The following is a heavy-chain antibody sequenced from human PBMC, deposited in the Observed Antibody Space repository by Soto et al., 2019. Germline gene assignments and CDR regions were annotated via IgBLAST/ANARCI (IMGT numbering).Heavy chain of an antibody. CDR3: ARDQLVGTTMIVLVITQENYYYYGMDV. CDR1: GFTFSSYS. CDR2: ISSSNSTI. Sequence: GGSLRLSCAASGFTFSSYSMNWFRQAPGKGLEWVSYISSSNSTIYYADSVKGRFTISRDNAKNSLYLQMNSLRAEDTAVYYCARDQLVGTTMIVLVITQENYYYYGMDVWGQGTTVTGS. D-gene: IGHD3-22*01. V-gene: IGHV3-48*01. J-gene: IGHJ6*02.